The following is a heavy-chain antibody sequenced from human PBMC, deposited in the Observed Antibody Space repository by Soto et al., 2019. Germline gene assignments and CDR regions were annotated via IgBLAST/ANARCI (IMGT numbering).Heavy chain of an antibody. D-gene: IGHD1-26*01. V-gene: IGHV1-18*01. Sequence: QVQLVQSGAEVKKPGASVKVSCKASGYTFTSYGISWVRQAPGQGLEWMGWISAYNGNTNYAQKLQGRVTMTTDTSTSTAYKELRGLRADETAVYCCARSLRYSGSGGRGWFDPWGQGTLVTVSS. J-gene: IGHJ5*02. CDR2: ISAYNGNT. CDR1: GYTFTSYG. CDR3: ARSLRYSGSGGRGWFDP.